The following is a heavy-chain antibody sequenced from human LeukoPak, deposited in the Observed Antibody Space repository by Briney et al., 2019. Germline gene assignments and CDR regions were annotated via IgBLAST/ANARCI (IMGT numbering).Heavy chain of an antibody. V-gene: IGHV3-23*01. CDR1: GFTFSSYA. Sequence: GGSLRLSCAASGFTFSSYAMSWVRQAPGKGLEWVSAISGSGGSTYYADSVKGRFTISRDNSKNMLYLQMNSLRAEDTAVYYCAKDVYDFWSGQGYFQHWGQGTLVTVSS. J-gene: IGHJ1*01. CDR2: ISGSGGST. D-gene: IGHD3-3*01. CDR3: AKDVYDFWSGQGYFQH.